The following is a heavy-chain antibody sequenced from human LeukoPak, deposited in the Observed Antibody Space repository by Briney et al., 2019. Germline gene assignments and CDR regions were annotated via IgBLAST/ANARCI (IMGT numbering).Heavy chain of an antibody. J-gene: IGHJ4*02. D-gene: IGHD3-10*01. CDR2: IYYSGST. CDR3: ARLRWFGEFDY. V-gene: IGHV4-39*01. CDR1: GGSISSSSYY. Sequence: SETLSLTCTVSGGSISSSSYYWGWIRQPPGKGLEWIGSIYYSGSTYYNPSLKSRVTISVETSKNQFSLKLSSVTAADTAVYSCARLRWFGEFDYWGQGTLVTVSS.